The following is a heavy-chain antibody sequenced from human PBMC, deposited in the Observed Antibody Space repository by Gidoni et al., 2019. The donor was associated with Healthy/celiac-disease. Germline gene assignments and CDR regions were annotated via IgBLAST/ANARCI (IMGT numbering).Heavy chain of an antibody. Sequence: DVQLVESGGGLVQPGGSLKLSCAAPRFTLRGSAMHWVRQASGKGLEWVGRIRSKANSYATAYAASVKGRFTISRDDAKNTAYLQMNSLKTEDTAVYYCTSWTTHDYGDDVSHYWGQGTLVTVSS. CDR1: RFTLRGSA. D-gene: IGHD4-17*01. J-gene: IGHJ4*02. V-gene: IGHV3-73*01. CDR2: IRSKANSYAT. CDR3: TSWTTHDYGDDVSHY.